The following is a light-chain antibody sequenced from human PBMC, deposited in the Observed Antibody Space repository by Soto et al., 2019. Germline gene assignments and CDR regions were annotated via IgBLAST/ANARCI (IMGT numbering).Light chain of an antibody. CDR3: QQYGSSPPWT. Sequence: EIVLTQSPGTLSLSPGERATLSCRASQSVSSSYLAWYQQKPGQAPRLLIYGASSRATGIPDRCSGSGSGTDFTLTISRLEPEDFAVYYGQQYGSSPPWTFGQGTKVEIK. CDR2: GAS. CDR1: QSVSSSY. V-gene: IGKV3-20*01. J-gene: IGKJ1*01.